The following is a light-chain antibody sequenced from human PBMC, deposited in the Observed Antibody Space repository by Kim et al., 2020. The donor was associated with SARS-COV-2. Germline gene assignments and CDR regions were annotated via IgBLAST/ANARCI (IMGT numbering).Light chain of an antibody. Sequence: SLSPGERATLSCRASQSVSGSYLAWYQQKPGQAPRLLIYGASSRATGIPDRFSGSGSGTDFTLTISRLEPEDFAVYYCQQYGRTYTFGQGTKLEI. J-gene: IGKJ2*01. CDR2: GAS. V-gene: IGKV3-20*01. CDR3: QQYGRTYT. CDR1: QSVSGSY.